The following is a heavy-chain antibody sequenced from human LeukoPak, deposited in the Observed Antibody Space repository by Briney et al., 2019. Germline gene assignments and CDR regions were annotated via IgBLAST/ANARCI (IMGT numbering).Heavy chain of an antibody. CDR1: GYTFTSYD. Sequence: ASVKVSCKASGYTFTSYDISWVRQAPGQGLEWMGWISAYNGNTNYAQKLQGRVTMTTDTSTSTAYMELRSLRSDDTAVCYCARFNRRSNEYDILTGFPFDPWGQGTLVTVSS. J-gene: IGHJ5*02. CDR3: ARFNRRSNEYDILTGFPFDP. V-gene: IGHV1-18*04. CDR2: ISAYNGNT. D-gene: IGHD3-9*01.